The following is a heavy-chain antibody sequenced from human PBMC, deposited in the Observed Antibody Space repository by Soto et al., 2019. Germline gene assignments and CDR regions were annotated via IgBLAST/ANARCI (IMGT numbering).Heavy chain of an antibody. Sequence: SVKVSCKATGGLFSSYPISWVRQAPGQGLEWMGGIIPVFQTPYYTQKFQGRVTITADESANTAYMELSSLRSEDTAIYYCARGGSGYTWFNEFWGQGXLVTVHS. CDR1: GGLFSSYP. D-gene: IGHD3-22*01. V-gene: IGHV1-69*13. CDR2: IIPVFQTP. J-gene: IGHJ4*02. CDR3: ARGGSGYTWFNEF.